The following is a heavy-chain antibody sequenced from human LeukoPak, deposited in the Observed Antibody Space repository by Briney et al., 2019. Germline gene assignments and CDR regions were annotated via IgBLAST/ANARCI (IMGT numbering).Heavy chain of an antibody. CDR1: GVTFSRYW. CDR3: ARGSVGAMNYYYYGMDV. J-gene: IGHJ6*02. V-gene: IGHV3-74*01. CDR2: INPDGSNT. Sequence: QPGGSLSLSCAASGVTFSRYWMRWVRHAPGKGLEWLSRINPDGSNTTYAHSVKGRVTISRHNAKNTLYLEMNSLRAEDTAVYYCARGSVGAMNYYYYGMDVWGQGTTGTVS. D-gene: IGHD1-26*01.